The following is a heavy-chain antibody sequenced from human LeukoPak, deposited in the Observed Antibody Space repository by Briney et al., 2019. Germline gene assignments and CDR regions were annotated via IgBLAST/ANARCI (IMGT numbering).Heavy chain of an antibody. J-gene: IGHJ4*02. CDR3: ARDPVVRGSYLFDY. CDR1: GGSISSYY. V-gene: IGHV4-4*07. D-gene: IGHD1-26*01. CDR2: IYTSGST. Sequence: SETLSLTCTVSGGSISSYYWSWLRQPAGKGLEGIGRIYTSGSTNYNPSLKSRVTISVDTSKNQFSLKLSSVTAADTAVYYCARDPVVRGSYLFDYWGQGTLVTVSS.